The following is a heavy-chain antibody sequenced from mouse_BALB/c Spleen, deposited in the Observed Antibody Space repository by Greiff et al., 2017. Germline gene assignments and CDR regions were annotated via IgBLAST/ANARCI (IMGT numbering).Heavy chain of an antibody. CDR1: GFTFSDYG. CDR3: ARGGDWYFDV. V-gene: IGHV5-15*02. Sequence: EVKLEESGGGLVQPGGSRKLSCAASGFTFSDYGMAWVRQAPGKGPEWVAFISNLAYSIYYADTVTGRFTISRENAKNTLYLEMSSLRSEDTAMYYCARGGDWYFDVWGAGTTVTVSS. CDR2: ISNLAYSI. J-gene: IGHJ1*01.